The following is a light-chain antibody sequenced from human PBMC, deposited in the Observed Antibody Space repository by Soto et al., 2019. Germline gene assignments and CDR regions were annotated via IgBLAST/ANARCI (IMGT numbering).Light chain of an antibody. CDR3: SSYTGSSTLV. Sequence: QSVLTQPASVSGSPGQSITISCAGTSSDVGGYNYVSWYQQHPGKAPKLIIYDVTYRPSGVSNRFSGSKSGTTASLTISGLQAEDEADYYCSSYTGSSTLVFGGGTQLTVL. CDR2: DVT. J-gene: IGLJ2*01. V-gene: IGLV2-14*03. CDR1: SSDVGGYNY.